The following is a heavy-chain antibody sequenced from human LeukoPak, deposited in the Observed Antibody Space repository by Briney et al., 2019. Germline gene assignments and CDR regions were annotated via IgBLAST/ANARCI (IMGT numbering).Heavy chain of an antibody. V-gene: IGHV1-2*02. CDR3: VREGEGPLSKDFDY. J-gene: IGHJ4*02. Sequence: AASMKVSCKSSGFTFTDHYIHWVRQGPGQGLERMGYIGPHSTFTSSPQEFQGRVTMTRDASMSTAYMELTRLTSDDTAVYYCVREGEGPLSKDFDYWGQGTLVTVSS. CDR2: IGPHSTFT. D-gene: IGHD2/OR15-2a*01. CDR1: GFTFTDHY.